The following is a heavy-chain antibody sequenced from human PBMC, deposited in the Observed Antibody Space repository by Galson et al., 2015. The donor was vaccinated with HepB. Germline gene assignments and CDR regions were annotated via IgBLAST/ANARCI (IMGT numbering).Heavy chain of an antibody. Sequence: SETLSLTCSVSGGSISRYHWTWIRQPAGKGLEWIGRIFSSGTTTYSPSLKSRVIMSVDTFRSHFSLKLTSMTAADTAVYFCARNRGGDSWDDAFDIWGQGTKVNVFS. CDR3: ARNRGGDSWDDAFDI. V-gene: IGHV4-4*07. CDR2: IFSSGTT. D-gene: IGHD2-21*02. J-gene: IGHJ3*02. CDR1: GGSISRYH.